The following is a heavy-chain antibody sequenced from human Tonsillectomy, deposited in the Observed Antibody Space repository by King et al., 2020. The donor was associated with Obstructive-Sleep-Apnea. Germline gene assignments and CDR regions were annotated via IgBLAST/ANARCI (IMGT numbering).Heavy chain of an antibody. D-gene: IGHD2-15*01. CDR3: ARESACTTGSCYPDY. Sequence: QLQESGPGLVNPSQTLSLTCSVSGGSISSSTYYWRWIRQHPGKGLEFIGYIYHSGGTYYNPSLQSRVTISVDTSKNQFSLNLNSVTAADTAVYYCARESACTTGSCYPDYWGQGTLVTVSS. V-gene: IGHV4-31*03. CDR2: IYHSGGT. CDR1: GGSISSSTYY. J-gene: IGHJ4*02.